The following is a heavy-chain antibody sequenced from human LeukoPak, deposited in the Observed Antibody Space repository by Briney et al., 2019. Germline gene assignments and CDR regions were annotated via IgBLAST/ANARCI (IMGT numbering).Heavy chain of an antibody. CDR3: AKDGRGVRTMAATYYYYYGMDV. J-gene: IGHJ6*02. CDR1: GFTFSSYG. V-gene: IGHV3-30*02. D-gene: IGHD6-25*01. Sequence: GGSLRLSCAASGFTFSSYGMYWVRQAPGKGLEWVAFIRYDGSNKYYADSVKGRFTISRDNSKNALYLQMNSLRAEDTAVYYCAKDGRGVRTMAATYYYYYGMDVWGQGTTVTVSS. CDR2: IRYDGSNK.